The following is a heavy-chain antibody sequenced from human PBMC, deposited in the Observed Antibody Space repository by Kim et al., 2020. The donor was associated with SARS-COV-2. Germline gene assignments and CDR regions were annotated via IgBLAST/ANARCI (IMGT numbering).Heavy chain of an antibody. J-gene: IGHJ6*02. CDR3: ARVDHRRLGSGSLIHSDV. CDR2: IRNKVNSYTT. V-gene: IGHV3-72*01. CDR1: GFTFSDHY. D-gene: IGHD6-19*01. Sequence: GGSLRLSCVASGFTFSDHYMDWVRQAPGKGLEWVGRIRNKVNSYTTEYAASVKGRFTISRDDSKNSVFLQMNSLKTEDTAVYYCARVDHRRLGSGSLIHSDVWGQGTTVTVSS.